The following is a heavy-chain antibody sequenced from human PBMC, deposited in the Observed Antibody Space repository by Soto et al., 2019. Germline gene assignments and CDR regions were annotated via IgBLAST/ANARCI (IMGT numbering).Heavy chain of an antibody. J-gene: IGHJ4*02. CDR2: IKSKADGSTK. CDR3: TTMRWNFWSTD. V-gene: IGHV3-15*01. Sequence: PVGSLRLSCAASGITVSNVWMTWIRQAPGKGLEWVGRIKSKADGSTKEYGTPVKDRFIISRDDSKNMLYLQMNSLKAEDTAVYFCTTMRWNFWSTDWGQGTLVTVSS. CDR1: GITVSNVW. D-gene: IGHD3-3*01.